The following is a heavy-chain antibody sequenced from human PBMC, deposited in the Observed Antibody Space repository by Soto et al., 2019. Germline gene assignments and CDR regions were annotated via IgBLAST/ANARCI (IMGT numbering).Heavy chain of an antibody. CDR2: ITGSGDYT. CDR3: AKARYYDSTGYLYYFDY. V-gene: IGHV3-23*01. D-gene: IGHD3-22*01. Sequence: GGSLRLSCAASGFTFSNYAMSWVRQAPGKGLEWVSSITGSGDYTYYAGSVKGRFTISRDNSKNTLYLQMNSLKAEDTAVYYCAKARYYDSTGYLYYFDYWGQGTLVTVSS. CDR1: GFTFSNYA. J-gene: IGHJ4*02.